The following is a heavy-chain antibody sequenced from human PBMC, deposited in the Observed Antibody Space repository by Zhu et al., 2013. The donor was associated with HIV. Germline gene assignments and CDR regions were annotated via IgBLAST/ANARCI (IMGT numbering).Heavy chain of an antibody. CDR3: ARAFYGSGSYYNTPWYYYGMDV. J-gene: IGHJ6*02. CDR1: GYTFTSYA. D-gene: IGHD3-10*01. CDR2: INAGNGNT. Sequence: QVQLVQSGAEVKKPGASVKVSCKASGYTFTSYAMHWVRQAPGQRLEWMGWINAGNGNTKYSQKFQGRVTITRDTSASTAYMELSSLRSEDTAVYYCARAFYGSGSYYNTPWYYYGMDVVGPRDHGHRLL. V-gene: IGHV1-3*01.